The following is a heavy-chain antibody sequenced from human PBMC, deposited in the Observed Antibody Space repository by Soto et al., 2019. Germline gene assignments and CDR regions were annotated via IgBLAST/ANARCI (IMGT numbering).Heavy chain of an antibody. CDR1: GFTFSSYA. CDR3: VKGEYYYDSSGYYPFDF. Sequence: GGSLRLSCSASGFTFSSYAMHWVRQAPGKGLEYVSSISTNGGSTHYADSVKGRFTISRDNSKNTQYLQMSSLRADDTAVYYCVKGEYYYDSSGYYPFDFWGQGTLVTVSS. CDR2: ISTNGGST. V-gene: IGHV3-64D*06. D-gene: IGHD3-22*01. J-gene: IGHJ4*02.